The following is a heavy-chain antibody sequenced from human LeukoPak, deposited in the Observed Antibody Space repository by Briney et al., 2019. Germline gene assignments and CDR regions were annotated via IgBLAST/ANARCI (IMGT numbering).Heavy chain of an antibody. CDR3: ARHNGWYDY. J-gene: IGHJ4*02. Sequence: PGGSPRLSCAASGFTFSSYEMNWVRQAPGKGLEWISYISTSDATMYADSVKGRFTISRDNAKNSLYLQMNSLRAEDTAVYYCARHNGWYDYWGQGTLVTVSS. CDR2: ISTSDAT. V-gene: IGHV3-48*03. D-gene: IGHD6-19*01. CDR1: GFTFSSYE.